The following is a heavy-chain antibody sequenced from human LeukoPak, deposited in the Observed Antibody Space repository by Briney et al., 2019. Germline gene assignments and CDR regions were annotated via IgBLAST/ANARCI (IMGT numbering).Heavy chain of an antibody. J-gene: IGHJ4*02. Sequence: QPGGSLRLSCVASGFTFSNYAMHWVRQAPGKGLEWVAVISYDGSNKYYADSVKGRFTISRDNSKNTLYLQMNSLRAEDTAVYYCAREGTYHDSSGYYYWYFDYWGQGTLVTVSS. V-gene: IGHV3-30-3*01. CDR1: GFTFSNYA. CDR2: ISYDGSNK. D-gene: IGHD3-22*01. CDR3: AREGTYHDSSGYYYWYFDY.